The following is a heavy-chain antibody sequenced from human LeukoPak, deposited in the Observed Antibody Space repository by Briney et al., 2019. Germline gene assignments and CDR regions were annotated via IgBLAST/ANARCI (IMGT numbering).Heavy chain of an antibody. CDR2: IYYSGST. V-gene: IGHV4-59*01. D-gene: IGHD6-19*01. Sequence: SETLSLTCTVSGDSISNYYWSWIRQPPGKGLDWIGYIYYSGSTNYNPSLKSRVTMSVDTSKSQFSLKLSSVTAADTAIYYCARYNSGWSYFDYWGQGTLVTVSS. CDR1: GDSISNYY. CDR3: ARYNSGWSYFDY. J-gene: IGHJ4*02.